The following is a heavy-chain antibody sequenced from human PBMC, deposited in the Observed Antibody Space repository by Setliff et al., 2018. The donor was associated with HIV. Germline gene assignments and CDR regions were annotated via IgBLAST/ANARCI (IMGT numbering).Heavy chain of an antibody. CDR2: VSHDENT. J-gene: IGHJ3*02. V-gene: IGHV4-34*01. CDR3: ARLSMLVGFRRAFDI. Sequence: PSETLSLTCAAYGGSFSGYYWSWIRQPPKKGLEWIGEVSHDENTNYNPSLQTRVIIAVDSSKNQFSRKLTSVTAADTAMDYCARLSMLVGFRRAFDIWGHGTSVTVS. D-gene: IGHD3-22*01. CDR1: GGSFSGYY.